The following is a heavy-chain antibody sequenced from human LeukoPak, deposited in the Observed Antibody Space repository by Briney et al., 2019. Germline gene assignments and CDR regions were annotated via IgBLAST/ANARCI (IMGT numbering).Heavy chain of an antibody. D-gene: IGHD3-10*02. V-gene: IGHV3-23*01. CDR1: GFTFSSYA. CDR2: ISGSGGST. J-gene: IGHJ4*02. Sequence: PGGSLRLSCAASGFTFSSYAMSWVRQAPGKGLEWVSAISGSGGSTYYADSVKGRFTISRDNSKNTLYLQVNSLRAEDTAVYYCAKDRGLLFGEFHDYWGQGTLVTVSS. CDR3: AKDRGLLFGEFHDY.